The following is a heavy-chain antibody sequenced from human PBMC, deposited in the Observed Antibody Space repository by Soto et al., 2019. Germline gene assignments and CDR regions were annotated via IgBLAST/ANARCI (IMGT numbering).Heavy chain of an antibody. Sequence: QVQLQESGPGLVKPSQTLSLTCSVSGVSVSSDIYYWSWIRHHTGKGLEWIGYIYYSGNTYYNPSLGGRVTISLDTSKNHFSLRLRSVTPADTAVYYCARYPVVVVPAANYGLDVWGQGTTVTVSS. D-gene: IGHD2-2*01. CDR3: ARYPVVVVPAANYGLDV. CDR2: IYYSGNT. CDR1: GVSVSSDIYY. J-gene: IGHJ6*02. V-gene: IGHV4-31*03.